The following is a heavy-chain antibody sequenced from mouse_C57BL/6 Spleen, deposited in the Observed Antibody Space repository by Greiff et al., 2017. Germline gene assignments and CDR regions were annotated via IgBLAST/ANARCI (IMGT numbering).Heavy chain of an antibody. CDR3: TRRGNGYYCLFDY. CDR2: IDPETSGT. D-gene: IGHD2-3*01. Sequence: LVESGAELVRPWASVTLSCKASGYTFTDYEMHWVKQTPVHGLEWIGAIDPETSGTAYNQKFKGKAILTADKSSSTAYMALRRLTSEDSAVYYCTRRGNGYYCLFDYWGQGTTLTVSS. CDR1: GYTFTDYE. V-gene: IGHV1-15*01. J-gene: IGHJ2*01.